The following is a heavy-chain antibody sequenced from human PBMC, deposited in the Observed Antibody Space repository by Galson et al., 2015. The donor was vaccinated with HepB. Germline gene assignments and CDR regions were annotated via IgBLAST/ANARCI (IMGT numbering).Heavy chain of an antibody. CDR1: GYTFTSYY. CDR2: INPSGGST. V-gene: IGHV1-46*01. D-gene: IGHD4-11*01. J-gene: IGHJ6*02. CDR3: AREGYSNSILRNYYYYGMDV. Sequence: SVKVSCKASGYTFTSYYMHWVRQAPGQGLEWMGIINPSGGSTSYAQKFQGRVTMTRDTSTSTVYMELSSLRSEDTAVYYCAREGYSNSILRNYYYYGMDVWGQGTTVTVSS.